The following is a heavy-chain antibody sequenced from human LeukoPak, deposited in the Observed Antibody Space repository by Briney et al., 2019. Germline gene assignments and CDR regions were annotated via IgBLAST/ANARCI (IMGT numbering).Heavy chain of an antibody. J-gene: IGHJ4*02. CDR3: ARQENSSGWYNY. CDR2: IYYSGST. CDR1: GGSISSSSYY. D-gene: IGHD6-19*01. Sequence: SETLSLTCTVSGGSISSSSYYWGWIRQPPGKGLEWIGSIYYSGSTYYNPSLKSRVTISVDTSKNQFPLKLSSVTAADTAVYYCARQENSSGWYNYWGQGTLVTVSS. V-gene: IGHV4-39*01.